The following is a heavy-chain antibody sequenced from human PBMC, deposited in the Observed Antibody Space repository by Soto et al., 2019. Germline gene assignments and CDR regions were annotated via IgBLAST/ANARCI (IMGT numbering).Heavy chain of an antibody. V-gene: IGHV3-11*01. Sequence: GGSLRLSCAASGFTFSDYYMSWIRQAPGKGLEWVSYISSSGSTIYYADSVKGRFTISRDNAKNSLYLQMNSLRAEDTAVYYCARGDNVVENQLLGAYYYYYGMDVWGQGTTVTVSS. CDR2: ISSSGSTI. CDR3: ARGDNVVENQLLGAYYYYYGMDV. CDR1: GFTFSDYY. J-gene: IGHJ6*02. D-gene: IGHD2-2*01.